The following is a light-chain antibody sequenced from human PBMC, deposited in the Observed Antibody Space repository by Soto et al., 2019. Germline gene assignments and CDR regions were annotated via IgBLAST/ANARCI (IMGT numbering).Light chain of an antibody. CDR1: QSVSSY. Sequence: EIVLTQSPATRSLSPGERATLSCRASQSVSSYLAWYQQKPGQAPRLLIYDASNRATGIPARFSGSGSETDFTLTISSLEPEDFAVYYCQQRSNWPPKYTFGQGTKLEIK. J-gene: IGKJ2*01. CDR3: QQRSNWPPKYT. V-gene: IGKV3-11*01. CDR2: DAS.